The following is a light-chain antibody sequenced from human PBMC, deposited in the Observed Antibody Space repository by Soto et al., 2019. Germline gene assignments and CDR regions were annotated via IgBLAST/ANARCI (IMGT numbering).Light chain of an antibody. Sequence: EIVMTQSPATLSMSPGETATLSCRASQSVSDNLAWYQQKPGQAPSLLIYGASTRATGIPARFSGSGSGTEFTLTISSLQSEDFAVYYCQQYEKWPPWTFGQGTKVDVK. J-gene: IGKJ1*01. CDR3: QQYEKWPPWT. V-gene: IGKV3-15*01. CDR1: QSVSDN. CDR2: GAS.